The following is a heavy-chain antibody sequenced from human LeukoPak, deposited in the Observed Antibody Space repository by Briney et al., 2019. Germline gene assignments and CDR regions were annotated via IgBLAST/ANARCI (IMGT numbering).Heavy chain of an antibody. CDR2: ISSSSSYI. V-gene: IGHV3-21*01. J-gene: IGHJ4*02. D-gene: IGHD3-3*01. CDR3: ARDHDYDFWSGYYGS. CDR1: GFTFSSYS. Sequence: GGSLRLSCAASGFTFSSYSMNWVRQAPGKGLEWVSSISSSSSYIYYADSVKGRFTISRDNAKNSLYLQMNSLRAEDTAVYYCARDHDYDFWSGYYGSWGQGTLVTVSS.